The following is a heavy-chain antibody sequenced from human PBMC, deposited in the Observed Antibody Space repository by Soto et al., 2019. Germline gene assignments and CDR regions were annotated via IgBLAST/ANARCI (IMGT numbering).Heavy chain of an antibody. CDR3: VRGNRVLDN. D-gene: IGHD4-4*01. V-gene: IGHV3-72*01. J-gene: IGHJ4*02. CDR1: GFIFTDSY. CDR2: IRNKANSYTT. Sequence: EVQLVESGGGLVQPGGFLTLSCAASGFIFTDSYMDWVRQAPGKGLEWFGRIRNKANSYTTEYAASVKGRFTTSRDDSKSARYLQMNSLKTEDTAVYYCVRGNRVLDNWGQGTLVTVSS.